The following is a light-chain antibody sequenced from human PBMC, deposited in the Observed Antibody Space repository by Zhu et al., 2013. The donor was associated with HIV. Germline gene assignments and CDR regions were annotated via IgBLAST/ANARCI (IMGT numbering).Light chain of an antibody. Sequence: EIVLTQSPGTLSLSPGERVILTCRASQSVSANYLAWYQQKPGQAPRLLIYSASRRAIGIPDRFSGSGSGTDFTLTISRLEPEDFAVYYCQQYGTLLRTFGQGTRLEIK. CDR3: QQYGTLLRT. V-gene: IGKV3-20*01. CDR2: SAS. CDR1: QSVSANY. J-gene: IGKJ5*01.